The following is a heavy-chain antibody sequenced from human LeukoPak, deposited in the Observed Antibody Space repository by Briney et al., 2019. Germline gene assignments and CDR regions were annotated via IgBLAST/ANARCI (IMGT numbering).Heavy chain of an antibody. J-gene: IGHJ4*02. V-gene: IGHV3-23*01. Sequence: GGSLRLSCAASGFTFSSYAMSWVRQVSGKGLEWVSVISGSGGSTYYADSVKGRFTISRDNSKNTLYLQMNSLRAEDTAVYYCAKDPTDFDSSGQTYFDYWGQGTLVTVSS. CDR2: ISGSGGST. CDR3: AKDPTDFDSSGQTYFDY. D-gene: IGHD3-22*01. CDR1: GFTFSSYA.